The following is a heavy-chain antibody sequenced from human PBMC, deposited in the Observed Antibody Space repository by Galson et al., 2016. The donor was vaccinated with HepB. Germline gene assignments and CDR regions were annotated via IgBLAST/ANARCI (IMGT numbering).Heavy chain of an antibody. CDR2: VSYDGYSK. V-gene: IGHV3-30*18. Sequence: LRLSCAASGFFFSNYGMHWVRQAPGKGLAWVAVVSYDGYSKYYADSVKGRFTISRDNSKTTMYLQMNSLRVEDTAVYYCAKDVYTSGSEYGMDVWGQGTTVTVSS. CDR3: AKDVYTSGSEYGMDV. CDR1: GFFFSNYG. J-gene: IGHJ6*02. D-gene: IGHD3-10*01.